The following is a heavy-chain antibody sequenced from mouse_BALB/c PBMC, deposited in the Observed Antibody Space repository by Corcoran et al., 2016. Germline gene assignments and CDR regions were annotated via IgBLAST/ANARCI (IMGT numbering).Heavy chain of an antibody. V-gene: IGHV1S136*01. D-gene: IGHD1-1*01. CDR2: INPYNDGT. J-gene: IGHJ4*01. Sequence: EVQLQQSGPELVKPGASVKMSCKASGYTLTSYVMHWVKQKPGQGLEWIGYINPYNDGTKYNEKFKGKATLTSDKSSSTAYMEFSSLTSEDSAVYYCARRAYYYGSSYDAMDYWGQGTSVTVSS. CDR1: GYTLTSYV. CDR3: ARRAYYYGSSYDAMDY.